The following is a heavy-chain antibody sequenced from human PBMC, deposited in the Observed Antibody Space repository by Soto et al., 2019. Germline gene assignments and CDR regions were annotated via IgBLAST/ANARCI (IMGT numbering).Heavy chain of an antibody. D-gene: IGHD1-20*01. CDR2: MNPTSVNT. V-gene: IGHV1-8*02. Sequence: ASLKASCKAFGYSFASPYRHWAIQAKEQGLELMGRMNPTSVNTGYAQKFQSRVTMTRNTSRSTAYMELSSLRSEDTAVYYCASTGITGTLLWAFDIWGQGTMVTVS. CDR1: GYSFASPY. CDR3: ASTGITGTLLWAFDI. J-gene: IGHJ3*02.